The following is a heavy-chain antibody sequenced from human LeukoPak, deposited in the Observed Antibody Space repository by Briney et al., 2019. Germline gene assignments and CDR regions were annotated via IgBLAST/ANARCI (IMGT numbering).Heavy chain of an antibody. V-gene: IGHV3-48*01. CDR2: ISSSSSTI. CDR3: ATGRGGYSYGYSDY. D-gene: IGHD5-18*01. J-gene: IGHJ4*02. Sequence: GGSLRLSCAASGFTFSTYSMNWVRQAPGKGLEWVSYISSSSSTIYYADSVKGRFTISRDNAKNSLYLQMNSLRAEDTAIYYCATGRGGYSYGYSDYWGQGTLVTVSS. CDR1: GFTFSTYS.